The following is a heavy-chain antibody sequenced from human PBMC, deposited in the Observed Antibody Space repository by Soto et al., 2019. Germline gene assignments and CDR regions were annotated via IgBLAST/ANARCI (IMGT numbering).Heavy chain of an antibody. Sequence: GGSLRLSCAASGFTVSSNYMSWVRQAPGKGLEWVSVIYSGGSTYYADSVKGRFTISRDNSKNTLYLQMNSLRAEDTAVYYCARGSDFWSGFQDTSYYYGMDVWGQGTTVTVSS. CDR1: GFTVSSNY. CDR3: ARGSDFWSGFQDTSYYYGMDV. CDR2: IYSGGST. D-gene: IGHD3-3*01. V-gene: IGHV3-53*01. J-gene: IGHJ6*02.